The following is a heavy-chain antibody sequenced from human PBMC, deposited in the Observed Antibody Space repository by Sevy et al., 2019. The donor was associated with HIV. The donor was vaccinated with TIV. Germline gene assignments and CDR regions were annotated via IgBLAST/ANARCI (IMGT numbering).Heavy chain of an antibody. V-gene: IGHV3-30-3*01. CDR3: ARVDMLATRGFDY. J-gene: IGHJ4*02. CDR1: GFTFSSYA. CDR2: ISYNGSNK. Sequence: GGSLRLSCAASGFTFSSYAMHWVRQAPGKGLEWVAVISYNGSNKYNADSVKGRFTISMDNSKNTLYLQMNRMRAEDTAVYYCARVDMLATRGFDYWGQGTLVTVSS. D-gene: IGHD5-12*01.